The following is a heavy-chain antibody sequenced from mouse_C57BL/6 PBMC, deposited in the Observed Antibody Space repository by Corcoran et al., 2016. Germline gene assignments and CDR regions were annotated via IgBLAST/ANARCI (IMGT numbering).Heavy chain of an antibody. D-gene: IGHD3-1*01. V-gene: IGHV9-3*01. CDR3: ARSGYYVDY. Sequence: QIQLVQSGTELKKPGETVKISCKASGYTFTTYGMSWVKQAPGKGLKWMGWRNTYSGVPTYADDFKGRLAFSLEAPASTAYLQINNLKNEDTATYFCARSGYYVDYGGQGTTLTVSS. CDR2: RNTYSGVP. J-gene: IGHJ2*01. CDR1: GYTFTTYG.